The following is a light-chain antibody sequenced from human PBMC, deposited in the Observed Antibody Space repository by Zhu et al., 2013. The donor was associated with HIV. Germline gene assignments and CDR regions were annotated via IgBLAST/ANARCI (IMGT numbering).Light chain of an antibody. CDR2: GAS. V-gene: IGKV3-15*01. CDR1: QSISSN. CDR3: QQYNEWPRT. Sequence: EIVMTQSPATLSVSPGERATLSCRASQSISSNLAWYQQTPGQAPRLLLYGASARASGIPARFSGSGSGTVFTLTISSLQSEDFAVYYCQQYNEWPRTFGQGTKVELK. J-gene: IGKJ1*01.